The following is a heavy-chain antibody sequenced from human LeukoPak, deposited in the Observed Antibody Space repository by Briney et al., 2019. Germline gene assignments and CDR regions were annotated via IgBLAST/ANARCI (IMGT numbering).Heavy chain of an antibody. CDR1: GYSISSSNW. J-gene: IGHJ4*02. Sequence: PSETLSLTCAVSGYSISSSNWWGWIRQPPGKGLEWIGYIYYSGSTYYNPSLKSRVTISVDTSKNQFSLKLSSVTAADTAVYYCAREMATIRGGNFDYWGQGTLVTVSS. V-gene: IGHV4-28*03. D-gene: IGHD5-24*01. CDR3: AREMATIRGGNFDY. CDR2: IYYSGST.